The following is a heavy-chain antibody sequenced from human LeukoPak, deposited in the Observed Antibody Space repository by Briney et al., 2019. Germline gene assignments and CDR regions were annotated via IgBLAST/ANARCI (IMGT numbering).Heavy chain of an antibody. CDR3: AKPISGGLAVSADWFDP. CDR2: INANGINT. D-gene: IGHD6-19*01. J-gene: IGHJ5*02. CDR1: GFAFNFYA. V-gene: IGHV3-23*01. Sequence: GGSLRLSCAASGFAFNFYAMSWVRQAPGKGLQWVSTINANGINTYYADSVSGRFTISRDNSKDILYLLLNSLTADDTAIYFCAKPISGGLAVSADWFDPWGQGTLVIVSS.